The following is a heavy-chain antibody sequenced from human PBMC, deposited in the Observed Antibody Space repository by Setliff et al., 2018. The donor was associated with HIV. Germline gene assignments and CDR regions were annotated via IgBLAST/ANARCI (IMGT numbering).Heavy chain of an antibody. J-gene: IGHJ4*02. V-gene: IGHV4-59*08. D-gene: IGHD5-18*01. CDR2: IYYSGST. CDR3: AQDLGYSLDY. Sequence: PSETLSLTCTVSGVSIRSQYWSWIRKPPGKGLEWIGYIYYSGSTNYNPSLKSRVTISVDTSKNQFSLKLSSVTAADTAVYYCAQDLGYSLDYWGQGTLVTVSS. CDR1: GVSIRSQY.